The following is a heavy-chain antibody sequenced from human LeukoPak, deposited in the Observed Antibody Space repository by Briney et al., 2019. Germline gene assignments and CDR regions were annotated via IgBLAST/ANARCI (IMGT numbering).Heavy chain of an antibody. V-gene: IGHV1-69*02. J-gene: IGHJ6*02. CDR1: GGTFSSYT. CDR2: IIPILGIA. D-gene: IGHD2-2*01. Sequence: SVKVSCKASGGTFSSYTISWVRQAPGQGLEWMGRIIPILGIANYAQKFQGRVTITAHKSTSTAYMELSSLRSEDTAVYYCASGGTGVVPAAILESGYYYYGMDVWGQGTTVTVSS. CDR3: ASGGTGVVPAAILESGYYYYGMDV.